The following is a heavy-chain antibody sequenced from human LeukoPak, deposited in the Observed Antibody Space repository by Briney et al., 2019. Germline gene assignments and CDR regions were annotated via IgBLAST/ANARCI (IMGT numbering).Heavy chain of an antibody. Sequence: GGSLRLSCAASGFTFSSYEMNWVRQAPGKGREWGSYISSSGSTIYYADSVKGRFTISRDNAKNSLYLQMNSLRAEDTAVYYCARGGSSWDFHYYYMDVWGKGTTVTVSS. CDR2: ISSSGSTI. D-gene: IGHD6-13*01. CDR3: ARGGSSWDFHYYYMDV. V-gene: IGHV3-48*03. J-gene: IGHJ6*03. CDR1: GFTFSSYE.